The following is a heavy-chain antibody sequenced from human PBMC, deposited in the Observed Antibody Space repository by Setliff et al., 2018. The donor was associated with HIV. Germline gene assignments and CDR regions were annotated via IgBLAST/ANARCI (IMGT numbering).Heavy chain of an antibody. J-gene: IGHJ5*02. CDR3: ARQRGGRVTIFGVSGGWFDP. D-gene: IGHD3-3*01. V-gene: IGHV4-38-2*01. Sequence: SETLSLTCVVSGYSISSGSYWGWIRQPPGKGLEWIGSIFHSGSTSYNPSLKSRVTISIDTSKNQFSLKLSSVTAADTAVYYCARQRGGRVTIFGVSGGWFDPWGQGTLVTVSS. CDR1: GYSISSGSY. CDR2: IFHSGST.